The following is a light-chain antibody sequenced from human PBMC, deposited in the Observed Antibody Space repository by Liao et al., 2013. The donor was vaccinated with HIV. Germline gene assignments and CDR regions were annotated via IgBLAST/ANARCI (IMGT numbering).Light chain of an antibody. CDR3: QAWDRNTAI. CDR2: QDT. V-gene: IGLV3-21*01. J-gene: IGLJ2*01. Sequence: SYELTQPPSVSVAPGQTAIIMCGGDNIGSKSVHWYQQKPGQSPLLVIYQDTYRPSGIPERFSGSNSGNTATLTISGTQPMDEADYYCQAWDRNTAIFGGGTKLTVL. CDR1: NIGSKS.